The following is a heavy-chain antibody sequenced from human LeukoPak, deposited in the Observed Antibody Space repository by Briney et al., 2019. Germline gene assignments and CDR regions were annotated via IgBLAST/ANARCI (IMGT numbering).Heavy chain of an antibody. CDR2: INWNGGST. J-gene: IGHJ4*02. CDR3: ARDFRAIAALYYFDY. CDR1: GFTFDDYG. D-gene: IGHD6-6*01. V-gene: IGHV3-20*04. Sequence: PGGSLRLSCAASGFTFDDYGMSWVRQAPGEGLEWVSGINWNGGSTGYADSVKGRFTISRDNAKNSLYLQMNSLRAEDTAVYYCARDFRAIAALYYFDYWGQGTLVTVSS.